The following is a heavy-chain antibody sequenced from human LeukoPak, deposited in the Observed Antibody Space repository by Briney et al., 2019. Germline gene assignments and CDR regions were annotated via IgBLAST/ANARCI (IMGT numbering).Heavy chain of an antibody. CDR3: AKTLSYDRFFVDY. V-gene: IGHV3-74*01. J-gene: IGHJ4*02. D-gene: IGHD5-12*01. CDR1: GFSFSSYW. Sequence: GGSLRLSCAASGFSFSSYWMHWVRQAPGKGLVWVSRIKGDGSYITYADSVKGRFTISRDNSRNTLYLQMNSLRAEDTAVYYCAKTLSYDRFFVDYWGQGTLVTVSS. CDR2: IKGDGSYI.